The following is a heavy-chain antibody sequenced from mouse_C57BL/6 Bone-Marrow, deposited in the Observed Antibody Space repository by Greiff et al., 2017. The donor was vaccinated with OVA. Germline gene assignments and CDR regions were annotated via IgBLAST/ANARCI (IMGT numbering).Heavy chain of an antibody. CDR2: IDPANGNT. J-gene: IGHJ3*01. Sequence: VQLQQPGAELVKPGASVKLSCTASGFNIKNTYMHWVKQRPEQGLEWIGRIDPANGNTKYAPKFQGKATITADTSSNTAYLQLSSLTSEDTAIYYCARAYEGWLLSFAYWGQGTLVTVSA. D-gene: IGHD2-3*01. V-gene: IGHV14-3*01. CDR3: ARAYEGWLLSFAY. CDR1: GFNIKNTY.